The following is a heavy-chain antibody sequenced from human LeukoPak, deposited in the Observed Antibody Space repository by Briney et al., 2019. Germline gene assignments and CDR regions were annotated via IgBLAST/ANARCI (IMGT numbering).Heavy chain of an antibody. CDR2: INHSGST. J-gene: IGHJ6*03. D-gene: IGHD6-13*01. CDR1: GGSFSGYY. CDR3: ARQDSSSWNYYYYYYMDV. V-gene: IGHV4-34*01. Sequence: SETLSLTCAVYGGSFSGYYWSWIRQPPGKGLEWIGEINHSGSTNYNPSLKSRVTISVDTSKNQFSLKLSSVTAADTAVYYCARQDSSSWNYYYYYYMDVWGKGTTVTISS.